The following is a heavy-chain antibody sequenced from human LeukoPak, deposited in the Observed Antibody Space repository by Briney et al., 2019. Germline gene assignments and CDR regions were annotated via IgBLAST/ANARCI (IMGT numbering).Heavy chain of an antibody. V-gene: IGHV3-11*01. Sequence: GGSLRLSCAASGFTFRDFYMSWIRQAPGKGLEFISYIGGGGDTIFYADSVKGRFTISRDNAKNSLHLQMNSLRAEDTAVYYCARVHCSGGGCSSWGQGTLVTVSS. CDR3: ARVHCSGGGCSS. CDR1: GFTFRDFY. D-gene: IGHD2-15*01. J-gene: IGHJ4*02. CDR2: IGGGGDTI.